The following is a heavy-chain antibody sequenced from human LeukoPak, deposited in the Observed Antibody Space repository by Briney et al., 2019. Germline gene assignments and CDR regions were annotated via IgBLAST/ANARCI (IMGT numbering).Heavy chain of an antibody. CDR3: ARDRSGYYSDFDY. J-gene: IGHJ4*02. Sequence: GASVTVSCKASGYTFTSYYMHWVRQAPGQGLAWMGIINPSGGSTSYAQKFQGRVTMTRDTSTSTVYMELSSLRSEDTAVYYCARDRSGYYSDFDYWGQGTLVTVSS. CDR1: GYTFTSYY. CDR2: INPSGGST. D-gene: IGHD3-3*01. V-gene: IGHV1-46*01.